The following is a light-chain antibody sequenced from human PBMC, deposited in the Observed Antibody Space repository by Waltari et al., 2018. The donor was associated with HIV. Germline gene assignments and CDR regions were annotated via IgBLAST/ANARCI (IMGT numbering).Light chain of an antibody. Sequence: SYELTQPPSVSVFPGQAARITCSGDALPNKYAYWYQQKSGQAPVLVIYEDSERPSGIPERFSGSSSGTMATLTISGAQVEDEADYYCYSTDSSGYPLFGGGTKLTVL. CDR1: ALPNKY. CDR3: YSTDSSGYPL. V-gene: IGLV3-10*01. CDR2: EDS. J-gene: IGLJ2*01.